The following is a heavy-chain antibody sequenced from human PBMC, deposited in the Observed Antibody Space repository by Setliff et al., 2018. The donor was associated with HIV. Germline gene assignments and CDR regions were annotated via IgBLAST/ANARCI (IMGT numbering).Heavy chain of an antibody. D-gene: IGHD2-21*01. J-gene: IGHJ5*01. CDR3: ARDAVEASIPGGWFDS. CDR1: GGSVSSGAYF. CDR2: MSKRGTY. V-gene: IGHV4-31*03. Sequence: SETLSLTCTVSGGSVSSGAYFWSWIRQHPGKGLEWMGYMSKRGTYIINPSLESRMTMSVDTSKNQLYLRLKSVTAADTAVYFCARDAVEASIPGGWFDSWGPGTRVTVSS.